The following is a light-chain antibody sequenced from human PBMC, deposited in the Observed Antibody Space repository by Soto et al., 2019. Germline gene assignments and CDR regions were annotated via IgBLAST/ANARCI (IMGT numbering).Light chain of an antibody. CDR3: CSYAGTYTWV. CDR2: DVS. V-gene: IGLV2-11*01. Sequence: QSALTQPRSVSGSPGQSVTISCTGTSSDVGGYNSVSWYQQYPGKAPKLMIYDVSKRPSGVPDRFSGSKSGNAASLPISGLQAEDEADYYCCSYAGTYTWVFGGGTKLTVL. J-gene: IGLJ3*02. CDR1: SSDVGGYNS.